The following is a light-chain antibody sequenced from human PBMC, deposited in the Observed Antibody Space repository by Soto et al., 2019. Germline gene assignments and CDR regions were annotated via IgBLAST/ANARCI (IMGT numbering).Light chain of an antibody. CDR1: SSDVGSYTL. Sequence: QSVLTQPASVSGSPGQSITISCTGTSSDVGSYTLVSWYQQNPGKAPKLIIYEGTKRPSGVSNRFSGSKSGNTASLTISGLQAEDEADYYCCSYAGSPTSPWIFGGGTKLTVL. CDR3: CSYAGSPTSPWI. J-gene: IGLJ3*02. CDR2: EGT. V-gene: IGLV2-23*01.